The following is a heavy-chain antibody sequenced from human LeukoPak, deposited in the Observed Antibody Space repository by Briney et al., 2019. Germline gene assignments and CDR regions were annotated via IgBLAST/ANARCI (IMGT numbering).Heavy chain of an antibody. CDR1: GGSISSSSYY. V-gene: IGHV4-39*07. CDR2: IYYSGST. D-gene: IGHD6-13*01. Sequence: SETLSLTCTVSGGSISSSSYYWGWIRQPPGKGLEWIGSIYYSGSTYYNPSLKSRVTISVDRSKNQFSLKLSSVTAADTAVYYCATIYSSSWYGYYMDVWGKGTTVTVSS. J-gene: IGHJ6*03. CDR3: ATIYSSSWYGYYMDV.